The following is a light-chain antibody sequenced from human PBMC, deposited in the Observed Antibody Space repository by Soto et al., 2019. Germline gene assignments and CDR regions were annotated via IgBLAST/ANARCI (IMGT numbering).Light chain of an antibody. CDR3: QQRSNWPPIFT. V-gene: IGKV3-11*01. Sequence: EIVLTQSPATLSLSPGERATLSCRASQSVSSYLAWYQQKPGHAPRLLIYDASNRATGIPARFSGSGSGTDFTLTISILEPEDFAVYYCQQRSNWPPIFTFGPGTKVDIK. CDR2: DAS. J-gene: IGKJ3*01. CDR1: QSVSSY.